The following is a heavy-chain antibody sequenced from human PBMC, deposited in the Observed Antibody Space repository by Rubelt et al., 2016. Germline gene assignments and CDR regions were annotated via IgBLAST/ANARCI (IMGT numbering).Heavy chain of an antibody. CDR3: ARLRTATGNSFDC. J-gene: IGHJ4*02. CDR1: GFTFSNYW. CDR2: IKQDGSQK. Sequence: EVHLVESGGGLVKPGGSLRLSCAASGFTFSNYWMSWVRQVPGKGLEGVANIKQDGSQKYYVDSVKGRFTISRDNAKNSLYLQMNSLRAEDTAVYYCARLRTATGNSFDCWGQGTLVTVSS. D-gene: IGHD6-13*01. V-gene: IGHV3-7*01.